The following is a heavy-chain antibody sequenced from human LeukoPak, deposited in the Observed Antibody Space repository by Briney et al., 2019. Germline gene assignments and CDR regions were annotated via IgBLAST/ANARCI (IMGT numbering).Heavy chain of an antibody. D-gene: IGHD3-10*01. CDR3: ATGGGGIYFDY. Sequence: QSGGSLRLSCAASGFTFSSYAMSWVRRAPGKGLEWVSSTRGSGGSTNHADSVKGRFTISRDNSKNTLYLQMDSLRAEDTAVYYCATGGGGIYFDYWGQGTLVTVSS. V-gene: IGHV3-23*01. J-gene: IGHJ4*02. CDR1: GFTFSSYA. CDR2: TRGSGGST.